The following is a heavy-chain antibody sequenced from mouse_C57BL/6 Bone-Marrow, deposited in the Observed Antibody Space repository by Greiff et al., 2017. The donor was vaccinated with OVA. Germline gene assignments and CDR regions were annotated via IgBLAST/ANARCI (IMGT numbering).Heavy chain of an antibody. CDR3: ARITTVVASYWYFDV. J-gene: IGHJ1*03. CDR1: EYEFPSHD. Sequence: EVQRVESGGGLVQPGESLKLSCESNEYEFPSHDMSWVRKTPEKRLELVAAINSDGGSTYYPDTMERRFIISRDNTKKTLYLQMSSLRSEDTALYYCARITTVVASYWYFDVWGTGTTVTVSS. CDR2: INSDGGST. V-gene: IGHV5-2*01. D-gene: IGHD1-1*01.